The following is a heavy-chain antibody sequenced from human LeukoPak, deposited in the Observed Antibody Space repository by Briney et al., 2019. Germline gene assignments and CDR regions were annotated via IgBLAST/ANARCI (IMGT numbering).Heavy chain of an antibody. J-gene: IGHJ6*02. D-gene: IGHD6-19*01. V-gene: IGHV1-2*02. CDR2: INPNSGGT. CDR1: GYTFTGHY. Sequence: ASVKVSCKASGYTFTGHYMHWVRQAPGQGLEWMGWINPNSGGTNYAQKFQGRVTMTRDTSISTAYMELSRLRSDDTAVYYCASPLIAVAGTQPYYYGMDVWGQGTTVTVSS. CDR3: ASPLIAVAGTQPYYYGMDV.